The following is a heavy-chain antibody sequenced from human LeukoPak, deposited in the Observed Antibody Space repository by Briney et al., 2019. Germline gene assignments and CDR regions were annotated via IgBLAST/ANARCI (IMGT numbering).Heavy chain of an antibody. CDR3: ARRRGHSFLVYFDY. J-gene: IGHJ4*02. CDR2: IYYSGST. D-gene: IGHD5-18*01. CDR1: GGSISSGGYY. Sequence: SSETLSLTCTVSGGSISSGGYYWSWIRQHPGKGLEWIGYIYYSGSTYYNPSLKSRVTISVDTSKNQFSLKLSSVTAADTAVYYCARRRGHSFLVYFDYWGQGTLVTVSS. V-gene: IGHV4-31*03.